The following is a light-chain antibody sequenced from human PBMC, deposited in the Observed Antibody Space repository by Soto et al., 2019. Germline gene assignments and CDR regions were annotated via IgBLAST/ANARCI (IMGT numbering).Light chain of an antibody. CDR1: QSISSW. CDR3: QQYSTLYT. Sequence: DIQMTQSPSTLSASVGDRVTITCRASQSISSWLAWYQQKPGKAPNLLIYKASSLESGVPSRFSGSGYGTEFTLTISSLQPDDFATYYCQQYSTLYTFGQGTKRAIK. V-gene: IGKV1-5*03. CDR2: KAS. J-gene: IGKJ2*01.